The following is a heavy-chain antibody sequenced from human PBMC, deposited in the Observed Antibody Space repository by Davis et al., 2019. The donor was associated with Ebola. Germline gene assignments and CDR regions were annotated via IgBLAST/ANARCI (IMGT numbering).Heavy chain of an antibody. Sequence: MPSETLSLTCAVSGGSISSSNWWSWVRQPPGKGLEWIGEINHSGSTNYNPSLKSRVTISVDTSKNQFSLKLSSVTAADTAVYYCARALAVAGRDPPGYWGQGTLVTVSS. CDR3: ARALAVAGRDPPGY. CDR1: GGSISSSNW. CDR2: INHSGST. V-gene: IGHV4-4*02. D-gene: IGHD6-19*01. J-gene: IGHJ4*02.